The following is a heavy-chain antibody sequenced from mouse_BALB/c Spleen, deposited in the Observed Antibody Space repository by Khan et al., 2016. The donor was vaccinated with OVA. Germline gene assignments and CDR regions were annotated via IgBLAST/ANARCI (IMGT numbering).Heavy chain of an antibody. CDR1: GDSITSGF. D-gene: IGHD6-1*01. V-gene: IGHV3-8*02. Sequence: VQLKESGPSLVKPSQTLSLTCSVTGDSITSGFWNWIRIFPGNKFEYMGYVTYSGNTYYNQSLKSRISITRDTSKSQYYLQLNSVTTEDTATNFWSRSCSSCTMDYWGQGTSVTVSS. J-gene: IGHJ4*01. CDR2: VTYSGNT. CDR3: SRSCSSCTMDY.